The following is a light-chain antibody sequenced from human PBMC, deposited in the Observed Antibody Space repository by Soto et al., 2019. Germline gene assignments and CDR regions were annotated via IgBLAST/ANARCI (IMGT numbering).Light chain of an antibody. V-gene: IGLV2-11*01. CDR1: SGDVGAYDR. J-gene: IGLJ3*02. Sequence: QSALTQPPSASGSPGQSVTISCTGTSGDVGAYDRVSWYQHHPTKAPKLIIYDVTNRPSGVPYRFSGSKSGSTASLTISGLQAEDEADYYCCSHAGGSSWVFGGGTKLTVL. CDR2: DVT. CDR3: CSHAGGSSWV.